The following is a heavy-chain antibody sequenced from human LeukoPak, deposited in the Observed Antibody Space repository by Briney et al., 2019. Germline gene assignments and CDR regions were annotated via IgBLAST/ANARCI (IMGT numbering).Heavy chain of an antibody. Sequence: GGSLRLSCAASGFTFSNYSMNWVRQAPGKGLEWVSFISGSSGYIFYADSLKGRFTISRDNAKNSLYLQMNSLRAEDTAVYYRASYGSGFYYYYGMDVWGQGTTVTVSS. CDR2: ISGSSGYI. J-gene: IGHJ6*02. V-gene: IGHV3-21*01. CDR3: ASYGSGFYYYYGMDV. D-gene: IGHD3-10*01. CDR1: GFTFSNYS.